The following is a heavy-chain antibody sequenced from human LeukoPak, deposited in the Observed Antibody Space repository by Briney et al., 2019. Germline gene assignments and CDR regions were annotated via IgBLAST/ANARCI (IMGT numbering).Heavy chain of an antibody. V-gene: IGHV1-46*01. CDR1: GYTFTNYY. J-gene: IGHJ5*02. CDR3: ASHPYSYGLGCLDP. CDR2: INPGGDNT. D-gene: IGHD5-18*01. Sequence: ASVKVSCKASGYTFTNYYIHWVRQAPGQGLEWMGLINPGGDNTNYAQNFQGRVTMTRDTSASTVYMELSSLRSEDTAIYYCASHPYSYGLGCLDPWGQGTLVTVSS.